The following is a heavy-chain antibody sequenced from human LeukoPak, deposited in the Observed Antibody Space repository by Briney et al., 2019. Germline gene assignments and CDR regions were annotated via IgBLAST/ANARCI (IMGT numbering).Heavy chain of an antibody. D-gene: IGHD3-22*01. CDR2: INNDGRRI. CDR1: GFSFIEYW. CDR3: ATSPVISRD. J-gene: IGHJ4*02. Sequence: GGSLRVSCAASGFSFIEYWMHWVRQARGKGLEWVSRINNDGRRITYADSVKGRFTISRDNAKNTLYLQMNSLRVEDTAVYYCATSPVISRDWGQGTLVTVSS. V-gene: IGHV3-74*01.